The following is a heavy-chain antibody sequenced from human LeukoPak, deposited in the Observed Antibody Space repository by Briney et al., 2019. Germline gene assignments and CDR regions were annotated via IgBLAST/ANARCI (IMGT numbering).Heavy chain of an antibody. CDR2: IRSKAYGGTT. CDR3: TREVATITPYFDY. J-gene: IGHJ4*03. CDR1: GFTFGDYA. Sequence: GGSLRLSCTASGFTFGDYAMSWVRQAPGKGLEWVGFIRSKAYGGTTEYAASVKGRFTISRDDSKSIAYLQMNSLKTEDTAVYYCTREVATITPYFDYWGQGTTVTVSS. V-gene: IGHV3-49*04. D-gene: IGHD5-12*01.